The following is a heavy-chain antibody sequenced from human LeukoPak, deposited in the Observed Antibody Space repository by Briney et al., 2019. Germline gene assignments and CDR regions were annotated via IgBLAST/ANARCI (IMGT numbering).Heavy chain of an antibody. CDR2: INGDGSNI. D-gene: IGHD1-26*01. CDR3: ARDLGAADY. V-gene: IGHV3-74*01. Sequence: GGSLRLSCVASGFTFSSYWMHWVRQDPRKGLVWVSRINGDGSNINYADSVRGRFTISRDNAKNTLYLQMNTLRVEDTAVYYCARDLGAADYWGQGTLVTVSS. CDR1: GFTFSSYW. J-gene: IGHJ4*02.